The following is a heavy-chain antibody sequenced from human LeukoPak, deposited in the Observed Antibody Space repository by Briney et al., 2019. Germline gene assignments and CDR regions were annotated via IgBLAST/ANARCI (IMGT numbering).Heavy chain of an antibody. D-gene: IGHD3-22*01. Sequence: PGGSLRLSCVTSGFTFGSYAMNWVRQTPGKGLEWISSITGTSEGTYYADSVRGRFTISRDNSKTTLFLQMDGLRAEDTAVYYCARGAYYYEDWGQGTLVTVSS. J-gene: IGHJ4*02. CDR3: ARGAYYYED. V-gene: IGHV3-23*01. CDR1: GFTFGSYA. CDR2: ITGTSEGT.